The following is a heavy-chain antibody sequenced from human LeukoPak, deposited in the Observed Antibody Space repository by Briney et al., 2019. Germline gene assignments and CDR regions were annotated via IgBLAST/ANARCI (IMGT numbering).Heavy chain of an antibody. D-gene: IGHD5-24*01. CDR2: IYHSGST. V-gene: IGHV4-30-2*01. CDR1: GGSISSGGYS. Sequence: PSETLSLTCAVSGGSISSGGYSWSWIRQPPGKGLEWIGYIYHSGSTYYNPSLKSRVTISVDRSKNQFSLKLSSVTAADTAVYYCARGGAAATIRAFDIWGQGTMVTVSS. CDR3: ARGGAAATIRAFDI. J-gene: IGHJ3*02.